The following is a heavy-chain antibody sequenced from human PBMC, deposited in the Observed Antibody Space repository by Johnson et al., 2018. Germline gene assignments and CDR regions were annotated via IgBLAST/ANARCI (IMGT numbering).Heavy chain of an antibody. CDR1: GFIFDKYA. CDR2: ISWNSISI. Sequence: VQLVESGGGLVQPGRSLRLSCAGSGFIFDKYAMHWVRQAPGKGLEWVSGISWNSISIGYADSVQGRFTIYRDNAKDSLYLRMNSLTPEATAFYYFVKGPENYSDRSGYYLPFYSWGHGTIVSVSS. D-gene: IGHD3-22*01. J-gene: IGHJ3*01. CDR3: VKGPENYSDRSGYYLPFYS. V-gene: IGHV3-9*01.